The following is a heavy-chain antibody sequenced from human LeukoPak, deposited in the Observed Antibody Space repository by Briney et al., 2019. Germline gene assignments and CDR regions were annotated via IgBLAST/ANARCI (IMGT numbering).Heavy chain of an antibody. V-gene: IGHV4-30-2*01. CDR3: ASLTSYFFDY. CDR1: RGSMSSGGYY. Sequence: SETLSLTCTVSRGSMSSGGYYWNWTRQPPGKGLEWIGHIYHSGSTYYNPSLKSRVTISVDRSNNHFSLKLSSVTAADTAVYYCASLTSYFFDYWGQGALVTVSS. J-gene: IGHJ4*02. CDR2: IYHSGST.